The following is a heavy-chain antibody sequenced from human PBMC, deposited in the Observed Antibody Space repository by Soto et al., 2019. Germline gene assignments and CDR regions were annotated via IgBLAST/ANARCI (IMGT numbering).Heavy chain of an antibody. Sequence: ASVNVSCKASGYTFTSYGIHWVRQAPGQRLELMGWINAANGDTKYSPKFQGRVTITRXXXXXXAXMXLXXXRSEXTAVYYCVRRHVSATGIDWFDPWCQGTLETVSS. CDR3: VRRHVSATGIDWFDP. CDR2: INAANGDT. D-gene: IGHD6-13*01. V-gene: IGHV1-3*01. J-gene: IGHJ5*02. CDR1: GYTFTSYG.